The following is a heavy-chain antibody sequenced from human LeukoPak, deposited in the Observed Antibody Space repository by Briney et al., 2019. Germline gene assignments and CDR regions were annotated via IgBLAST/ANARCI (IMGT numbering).Heavy chain of an antibody. V-gene: IGHV3-53*05. J-gene: IGHJ5*02. D-gene: IGHD2-15*01. CDR3: ANIPSLLPFDP. CDR2: IYSGGST. Sequence: GGSLRLSCTVSGFTVSSNSMSWVRQAPGKGLEWVSFIYSGGSTHNSDSVKGRFTVSRDNSKNTLYLQMNSLRAEDTAVYYCANIPSLLPFDPWGQGTLVTVSS. CDR1: GFTVSSNS.